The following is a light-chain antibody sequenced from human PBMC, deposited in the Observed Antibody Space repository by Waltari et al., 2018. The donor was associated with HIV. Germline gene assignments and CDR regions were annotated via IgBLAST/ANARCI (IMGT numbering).Light chain of an antibody. Sequence: SSELTQNPAVSVALGQTVTITCQGDSLREFYLGWYQQKPGQAPIVIHYGKNSRPSGIPGRVSGSNSGNTASLTITGAQAEDEADYYCSCRDVNAYHHYDFATGTRVTVL. V-gene: IGLV3-19*01. CDR2: GKN. CDR1: SLREFY. J-gene: IGLJ1*01. CDR3: SCRDVNAYHHYD.